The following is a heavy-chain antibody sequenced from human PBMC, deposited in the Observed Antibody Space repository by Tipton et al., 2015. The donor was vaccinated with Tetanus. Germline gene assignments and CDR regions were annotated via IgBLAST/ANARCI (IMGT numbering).Heavy chain of an antibody. Sequence: SLRLSCAASGFTFSSYGMHWVRQAPGKGLEWVAVIWYDGSNKYYADSVKGRFTISRDNSKNTLYLQMNSLRAEDTAVYYCARDLWAGIIDYWGQGTLVTVSS. CDR3: ARDLWAGIIDY. V-gene: IGHV3-33*01. J-gene: IGHJ4*02. CDR1: GFTFSSYG. D-gene: IGHD3/OR15-3a*01. CDR2: IWYDGSNK.